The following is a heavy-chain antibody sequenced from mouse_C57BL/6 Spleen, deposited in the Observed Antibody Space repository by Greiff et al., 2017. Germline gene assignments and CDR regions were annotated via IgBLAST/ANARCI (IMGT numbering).Heavy chain of an antibody. V-gene: IGHV1-85*01. D-gene: IGHD1-1*01. CDR3: ASRALAYYGSSYGWYFDV. CDR1: GYTFTSYD. J-gene: IGHJ1*03. Sequence: VKLVESGPELVKPGASVKLSCKASGYTFTSYDINWVKQRPGQRLEWIGWIYPRDGSTKYNEKFKGKATLTVDTSSSTAYMELHSLTSEDSAVYFCASRALAYYGSSYGWYFDVWGTGTTVTVSS. CDR2: IYPRDGST.